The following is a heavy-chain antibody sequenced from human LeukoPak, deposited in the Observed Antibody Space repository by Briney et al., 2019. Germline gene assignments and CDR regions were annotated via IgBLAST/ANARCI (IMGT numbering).Heavy chain of an antibody. CDR2: INPNSGGT. J-gene: IGHJ2*01. CDR1: GYTFTSYG. V-gene: IGHV1-2*02. CDR3: ARDLLMARPGQVAWYFDL. Sequence: GASVKVSCKASGYTFTSYGISWVRQAPGQGLEWMGWINPNSGGTNYAQKFQGRVTMTRDTSISTAYMELSRLRSDDTAVYYCARDLLMARPGQVAWYFDLWGRGTLVTVSS. D-gene: IGHD6-6*01.